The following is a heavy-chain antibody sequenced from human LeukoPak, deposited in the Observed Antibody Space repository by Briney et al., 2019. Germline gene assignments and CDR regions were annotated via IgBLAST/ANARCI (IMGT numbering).Heavy chain of an antibody. J-gene: IGHJ4*02. D-gene: IGHD6-19*01. V-gene: IGHV4-61*02. CDR1: GGSISSGSYY. CDR3: ARAGYSSGWYVY. CDR2: IYTSGST. Sequence: PSQTLSLTCTASGGSISSGSYYWSWIRQPAGKGLEWIGRIYTSGSTNYNPSPKSRVTISVDTSKNKFSLKLSSVTAADTAVYYCARAGYSSGWYVYWGQGTLVTVSS.